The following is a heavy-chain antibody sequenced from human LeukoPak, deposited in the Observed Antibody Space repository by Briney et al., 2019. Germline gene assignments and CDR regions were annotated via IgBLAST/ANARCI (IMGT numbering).Heavy chain of an antibody. Sequence: GASVKVSCKASGYTFTGYYMHWVRQAPGQGLEWMGWINPNSGGTNYAQKFQGRVTMTRDTSISTAYMELSRLRSDDTAVYYCARVRGAKTYYFDYWGQGTLVTVSS. CDR1: GYTFTGYY. V-gene: IGHV1-2*02. CDR2: INPNSGGT. CDR3: ARVRGAKTYYFDY. D-gene: IGHD3-10*01. J-gene: IGHJ4*02.